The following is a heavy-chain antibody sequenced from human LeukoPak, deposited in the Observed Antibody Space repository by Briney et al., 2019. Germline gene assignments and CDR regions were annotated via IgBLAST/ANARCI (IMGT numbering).Heavy chain of an antibody. CDR3: ARMVYYYYYYMDV. CDR1: GGSISSGDYY. D-gene: IGHD2-8*01. Sequence: SETLSLTCTVSGGSISSGDYYWSWIRQPPGKGLEWIGYIYYSGSTYYNPSLKSRVTISVDTSKNQFSLKLSSVTAADTAVYYCARMVYYYYYYMDVWGNGTTVTVSS. CDR2: IYYSGST. V-gene: IGHV4-30-4*08. J-gene: IGHJ6*03.